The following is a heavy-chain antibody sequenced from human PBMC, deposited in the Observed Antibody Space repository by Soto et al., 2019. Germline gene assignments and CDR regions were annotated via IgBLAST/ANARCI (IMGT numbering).Heavy chain of an antibody. Sequence: RASVKVSCKASGGTFSSYAISWVRQAPGQGLEWMGGIIPIFGTANYAQKFQGRVTITADESTSTAYMELSSLRSEDTAVYYCARDVVAASPDHRNDYYYGMDVWGQGTRVTVSS. D-gene: IGHD6-6*01. J-gene: IGHJ6*02. V-gene: IGHV1-69*13. CDR2: IIPIFGTA. CDR1: GGTFSSYA. CDR3: ARDVVAASPDHRNDYYYGMDV.